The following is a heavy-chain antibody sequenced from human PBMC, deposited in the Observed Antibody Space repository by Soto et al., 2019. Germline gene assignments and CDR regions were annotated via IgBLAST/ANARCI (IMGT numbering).Heavy chain of an antibody. CDR1: GFTFSEYG. V-gene: IGHV3-23*01. Sequence: PWGSLRLSCVVSGFTFSEYGISCCRHSPVKWLEWVASISGAGGRIYNEDSVKGRFTISRDNSKNSVYLQVNSLRADDTAVYFCAKGHTNENGHYSYYGMDVWGQGTTVTVSS. CDR3: AKGHTNENGHYSYYGMDV. D-gene: IGHD2-8*01. CDR2: ISGAGGRI. J-gene: IGHJ6*02.